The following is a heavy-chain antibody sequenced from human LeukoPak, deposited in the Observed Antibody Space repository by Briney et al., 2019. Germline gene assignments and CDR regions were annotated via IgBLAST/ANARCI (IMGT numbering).Heavy chain of an antibody. V-gene: IGHV3-30*04. CDR1: GFTFSSYA. Sequence: GRSLRLSCAASGFTFSSYAMHWVRQAPGKGLEWVAVISYDGSNKYYADSVKGRFTISRDNSKNTLYLQMNSLRAEDTAVYYCAKEAGYGDYVAGDYWGQGTLVTVSS. J-gene: IGHJ4*02. D-gene: IGHD4-17*01. CDR2: ISYDGSNK. CDR3: AKEAGYGDYVAGDY.